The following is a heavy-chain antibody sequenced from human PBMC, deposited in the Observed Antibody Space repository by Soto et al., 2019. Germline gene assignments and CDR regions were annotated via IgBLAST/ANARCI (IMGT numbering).Heavy chain of an antibody. CDR3: ARDEGWNYHAFDI. CDR1: GGTFSSYA. D-gene: IGHD1-7*01. J-gene: IGHJ3*02. Sequence: QVQLVQSGAEAKKPGSSVNVSCKASGGTFSSYAISWVRQAPGQGLEWMGGIIPIFGTANYAQKFQGRVTITADKSTSTAYMELSSLRSEETAVYYCARDEGWNYHAFDIWGQGTMVTVSS. CDR2: IIPIFGTA. V-gene: IGHV1-69*06.